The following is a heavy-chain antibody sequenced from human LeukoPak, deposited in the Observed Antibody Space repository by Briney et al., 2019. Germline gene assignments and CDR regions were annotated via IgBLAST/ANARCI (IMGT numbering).Heavy chain of an antibody. J-gene: IGHJ5*02. Sequence: GGSLRLSCAASGFTFSSYAMNWVRQAPGKGLEWVSGVSGSGAGTYYTDSVKGRFTISRDNSKNTLYLQMNSLRAEDTAVYYCAKGGITSSWGQGTLLTVSS. V-gene: IGHV3-23*01. CDR2: VSGSGAGT. D-gene: IGHD3-10*01. CDR1: GFTFSSYA. CDR3: AKGGITSS.